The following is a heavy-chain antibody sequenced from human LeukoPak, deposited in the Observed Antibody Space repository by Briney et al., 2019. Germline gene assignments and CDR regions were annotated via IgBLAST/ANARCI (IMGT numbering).Heavy chain of an antibody. CDR3: ARAYSSSWYFNWFDP. Sequence: SETLSLTCTVSGGSISSYYWSWIRQPAGKGLEWIGRIHSSGSTNHNPSLKGRVTMSVDTSKNQFSLKLSSVTAADTAVYYCARAYSSSWYFNWFDPWGQGTLVTVSS. CDR1: GGSISSYY. J-gene: IGHJ5*02. D-gene: IGHD6-13*01. CDR2: IHSSGST. V-gene: IGHV4-4*07.